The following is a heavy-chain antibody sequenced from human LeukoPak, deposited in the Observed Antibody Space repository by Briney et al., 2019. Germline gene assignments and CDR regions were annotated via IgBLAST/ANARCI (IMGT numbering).Heavy chain of an antibody. J-gene: IGHJ4*02. D-gene: IGHD2-8*01. V-gene: IGHV1-18*01. CDR2: ISAYNGNT. CDR1: RYTFPKYF. CDR3: ARDRAPRHGLPYVC. Sequence: ASVTVPYKDSRYTFPKYFIRWVRQAPGQGLEWMGWISAYNGNTNYAQKLQGRVTMTTVTSTSTAYMELRSLRSDDTAVYYCARDRAPRHGLPYVCWGQGTLATVSS.